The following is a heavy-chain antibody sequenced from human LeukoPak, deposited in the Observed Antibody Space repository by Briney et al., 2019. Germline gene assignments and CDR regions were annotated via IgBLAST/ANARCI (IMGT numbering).Heavy chain of an antibody. V-gene: IGHV1-8*01. CDR1: GYTFTSYD. J-gene: IGHJ4*02. D-gene: IGHD3-9*01. CDR2: MNPNSGNT. Sequence: ASVKVSCKASGYTFTSYDINWVRQATGQGLEWMGWMNPNSGNTGYAQKFQGRVTMTRNTSISTAYMELSSLRAEDTAVYYCAKTYRYFDWLSTSRTSYYFDYWGQGTLVTVSS. CDR3: AKTYRYFDWLSTSRTSYYFDY.